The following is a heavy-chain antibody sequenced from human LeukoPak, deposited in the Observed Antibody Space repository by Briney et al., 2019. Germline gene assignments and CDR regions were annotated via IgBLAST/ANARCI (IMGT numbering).Heavy chain of an antibody. CDR2: IRGNGET. V-gene: IGHV3-23*01. J-gene: IGHJ4*02. CDR1: GLSFSSFA. D-gene: IGHD3-16*01. CDR3: AKASWVSSTDAVR. Sequence: PGGSLRLSCAASGLSFSSFAMSWVRQGPERGLEWVSIIRGNGETFYAAYVKGRFTLSSDSSRNTVYFRLNNLRVEDTAIYYCAKASWVSSTDAVRWGQGTLVTVSS.